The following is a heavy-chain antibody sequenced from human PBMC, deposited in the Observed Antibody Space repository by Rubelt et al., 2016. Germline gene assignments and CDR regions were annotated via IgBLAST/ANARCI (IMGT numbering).Heavy chain of an antibody. V-gene: IGHV4-59*12. D-gene: IGHD3-22*01. CDR1: GGSISTYY. J-gene: IGHJ4*02. Sequence: QVQLQESGPGLVKPSETLSLTCTVSGGSISTYYWSWIRQPPGKGLEWIGNIYYSGSTNYNPSLKSRVTISVDTSKDQFSLKLSSVTAADTAVYYCARNDHFDSRWGQGTLVTVSS. CDR2: IYYSGST. CDR3: ARNDHFDSR.